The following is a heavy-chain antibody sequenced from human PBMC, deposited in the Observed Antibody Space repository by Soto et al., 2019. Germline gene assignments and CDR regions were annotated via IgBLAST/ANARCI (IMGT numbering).Heavy chain of an antibody. V-gene: IGHV5-51*01. CDR1: GYSFTSYW. Sequence: RGESLKISCKGSGYSFTSYWIGWVRQMPGKGLEWMVIIYPGDSDTRYSPSFQGQVTISADKSISTAYLQWSSLKASDTAMYYCARRYSSSPYAFDIWGQVTMLTVSS. D-gene: IGHD6-6*01. CDR3: ARRYSSSPYAFDI. J-gene: IGHJ3*02. CDR2: IYPGDSDT.